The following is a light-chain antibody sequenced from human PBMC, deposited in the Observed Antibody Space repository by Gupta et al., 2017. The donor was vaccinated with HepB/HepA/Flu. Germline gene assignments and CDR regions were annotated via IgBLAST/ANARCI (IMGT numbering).Light chain of an antibody. CDR1: QSVKSY. Sequence: DIVLTQSPATLSLSPGERATLSCRASQSVKSYLAWYQQRPGQAPRLLIYDASNRATGIPVRFSGSGSGTDFTLTISSLEPEDFALYYCQQRSNWPRTFGQGTKVEIK. V-gene: IGKV3-11*01. J-gene: IGKJ1*01. CDR2: DAS. CDR3: QQRSNWPRT.